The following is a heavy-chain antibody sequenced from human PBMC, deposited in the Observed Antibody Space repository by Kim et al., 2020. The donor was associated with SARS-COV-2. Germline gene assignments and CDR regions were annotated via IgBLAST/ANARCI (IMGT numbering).Heavy chain of an antibody. Sequence: GGSLRLSCAASGFTFSSYSMNWVRQAPGKGLEWVSSISSSSSYIYYADSVKGRFTISRDNAKNSLYLQMNSLRAEDTAVYYCARDRIYDYVWGSYPLTDGWGQGTLVTVSS. V-gene: IGHV3-21*01. CDR2: ISSSSSYI. J-gene: IGHJ4*02. D-gene: IGHD3-16*02. CDR3: ARDRIYDYVWGSYPLTDG. CDR1: GFTFSSYS.